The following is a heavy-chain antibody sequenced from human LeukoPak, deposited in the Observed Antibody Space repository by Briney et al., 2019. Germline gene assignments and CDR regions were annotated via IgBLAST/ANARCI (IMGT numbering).Heavy chain of an antibody. CDR1: GFTLTSYA. Sequence: PGGSLRLSCAASGFTLTSYAMHWVRQAPGKGLEWVPLISSDGSNKYYADSVKGRFTISRDNSKNTLYLQMNSLRAEDTAVYYCAREDRLQLYRDSYYFYGMDVWGQGTTVTVSS. J-gene: IGHJ6*02. CDR2: ISSDGSNK. V-gene: IGHV3-30-3*01. CDR3: AREDRLQLYRDSYYFYGMDV. D-gene: IGHD2-2*01.